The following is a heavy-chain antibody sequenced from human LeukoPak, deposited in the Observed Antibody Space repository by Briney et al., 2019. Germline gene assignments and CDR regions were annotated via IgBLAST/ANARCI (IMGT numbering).Heavy chain of an antibody. CDR2: INHSGST. CDR1: GGSVRGYY. D-gene: IGHD3-3*01. Sequence: SETVSLTCAVYGGSVRGYYWSWMRQPPGKGLEGMGEINHSGSTNYNPSLKSRVTISVDTSKNQFSLKLSSVTAADTAVYYCARGLGYDFWRGSDYYYGMDVWGQGTTVTVSS. V-gene: IGHV4-34*01. CDR3: ARGLGYDFWRGSDYYYGMDV. J-gene: IGHJ6*02.